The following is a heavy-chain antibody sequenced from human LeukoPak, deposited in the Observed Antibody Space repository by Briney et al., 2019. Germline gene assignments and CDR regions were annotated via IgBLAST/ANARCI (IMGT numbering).Heavy chain of an antibody. V-gene: IGHV3-30*18. CDR3: ANQPERYCSGGSCLPSTG. CDR1: GFIFSSFG. D-gene: IGHD2-15*01. J-gene: IGHJ4*02. CDR2: ISYDGSNK. Sequence: GGSLRLSCVVSGFIFSSFGMHWVRQAPGKGLEWVAFISYDGSNKYHADSVKGRFTISRDNSKNTLFVQMNSLSSDDTAVYYCANQPERYCSGGSCLPSTGWGQGTLVTVSS.